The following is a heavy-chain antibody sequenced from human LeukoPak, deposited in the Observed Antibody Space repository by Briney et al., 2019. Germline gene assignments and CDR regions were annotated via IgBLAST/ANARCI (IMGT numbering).Heavy chain of an antibody. J-gene: IGHJ4*02. V-gene: IGHV5-51*01. CDR1: GYSFTNYW. CDR3: AGPYCSSTSCYGKADY. D-gene: IGHD2-2*01. CDR2: IFPGDSDT. Sequence: GESLKISCKGAGYSFTNYWIGWVRQMPGKGLEWMGIIFPGDSDTRYSPSFQGQVTISADKSITTAYLQWSSLKASDTAIYYCAGPYCSSTSCYGKADYWGQGTLVTVSS.